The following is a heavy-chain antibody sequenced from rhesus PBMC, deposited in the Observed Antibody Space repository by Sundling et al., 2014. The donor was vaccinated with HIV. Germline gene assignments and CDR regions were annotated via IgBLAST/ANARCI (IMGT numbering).Heavy chain of an antibody. CDR2: INSGGDTT. CDR1: GFAFSSYV. CDR3: TRGWVVVAGRGGFDY. D-gene: IGHD6-37*01. J-gene: IGHJ4*01. V-gene: IGHV3S42*01. Sequence: EVQLVETGGGLVQPGGSLKLSCTGSGFAFSSYVMTWVRQAPGNGLEWVSVINSGGDTTYYADFLKGRFTISRDNSKNTLSLQMDRLRAEDTAVYYCTRGWVVVAGRGGFDYWGQGVLVTVSS.